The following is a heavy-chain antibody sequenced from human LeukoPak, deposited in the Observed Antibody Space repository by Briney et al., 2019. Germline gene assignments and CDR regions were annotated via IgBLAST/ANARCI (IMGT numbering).Heavy chain of an antibody. D-gene: IGHD2-2*02. V-gene: IGHV1-18*01. CDR3: ARDGYCSSTSCYMRARVYYYYGMDV. Sequence: GASVKVSCKASGYTFTSYGISWVRQAPGQGLEWMGWISAYNGNTNYAQKLQGRVTMTTDTSTSTAYMELRSLRSDDTAVYYCARDGYCSSTSCYMRARVYYYYGMDVWGQGTTVTVSS. J-gene: IGHJ6*02. CDR1: GYTFTSYG. CDR2: ISAYNGNT.